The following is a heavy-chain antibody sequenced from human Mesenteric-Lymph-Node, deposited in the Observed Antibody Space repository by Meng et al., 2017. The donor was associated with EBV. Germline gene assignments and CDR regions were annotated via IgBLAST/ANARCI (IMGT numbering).Heavy chain of an antibody. CDR1: GFSSRTDSW. V-gene: IGHV4-4*02. CDR3: AKSLDSGGYYFNL. Sequence: HLQGRGPGLMNPWCTLSLTCVLSGFSSRTDSWWNWVRQSPGGGLEWIGQIYNSGITNYNPSLKSRVTISLDTSKNQFSLKLTSLTAADTAIYYCAKSLDSGGYYFNLWGQGSLVTVSS. CDR2: IYNSGIT. D-gene: IGHD2-15*01. J-gene: IGHJ4*02.